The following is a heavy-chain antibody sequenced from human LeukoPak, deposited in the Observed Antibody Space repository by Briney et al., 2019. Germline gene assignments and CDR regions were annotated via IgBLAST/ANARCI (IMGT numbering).Heavy chain of an antibody. J-gene: IGHJ4*02. Sequence: GGSLRLSCAASGFTFSNYNVNWVRQAPGKGLEWVSSITSGSNYIYYADSVKGRFTISRDNAKNSLYLQMNSLRADDAAVYYCARDLRLWGQGTLVTVSS. V-gene: IGHV3-21*01. CDR3: ARDLRL. CDR1: GFTFSNYN. CDR2: ITSGSNYI.